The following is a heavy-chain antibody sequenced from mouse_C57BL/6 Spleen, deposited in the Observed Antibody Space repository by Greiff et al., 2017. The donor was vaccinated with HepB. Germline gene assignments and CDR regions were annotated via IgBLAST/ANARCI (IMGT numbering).Heavy chain of an antibody. CDR3: ARDRGLGRFDY. J-gene: IGHJ2*01. V-gene: IGHV5-16*01. Sequence: EVKLMESEGGLVQPGSSMKLSCTASGFTFSDYYMAWVRQVPEKGLEWVANINYDGSSTYYLDSLKSRFIISRDNAKNILYLQMSSLKSEDTATYYCARDRGLGRFDYWGQGTTLTVSS. CDR2: INYDGSST. CDR1: GFTFSDYY. D-gene: IGHD4-1*01.